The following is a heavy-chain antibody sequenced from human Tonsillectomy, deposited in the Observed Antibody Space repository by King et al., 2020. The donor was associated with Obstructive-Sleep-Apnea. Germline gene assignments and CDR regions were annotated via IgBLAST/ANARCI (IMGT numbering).Heavy chain of an antibody. D-gene: IGHD5-12*01. Sequence: VQLVQSGAEVKKPGASVTVSCKASGYTFTNYDINWVRQATGQGLEWMCWMNPNSGNTDYAQNFQGRVTITRDTSITTAYMELSSLRSEDTAVYYCAREVDPFGDSYGAGDYWGQGTLVTVSS. CDR3: AREVDPFGDSYGAGDY. CDR2: MNPNSGNT. CDR1: GYTFTNYD. V-gene: IGHV1-8*01. J-gene: IGHJ4*02.